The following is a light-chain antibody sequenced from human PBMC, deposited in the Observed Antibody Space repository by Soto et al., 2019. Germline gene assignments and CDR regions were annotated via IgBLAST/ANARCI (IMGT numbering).Light chain of an antibody. Sequence: QSALTQPASVSGSPGQSITISCTGTSSDVGGYTYVSWYQQHPGKSPKLMIYEVSNRPSGVSNRFSGSKSGNTASLTISGLQAGDEADYYCNSYKSSSTYVVFGGGTKVTVL. V-gene: IGLV2-14*01. CDR3: NSYKSSSTYVV. CDR1: SSDVGGYTY. J-gene: IGLJ2*01. CDR2: EVS.